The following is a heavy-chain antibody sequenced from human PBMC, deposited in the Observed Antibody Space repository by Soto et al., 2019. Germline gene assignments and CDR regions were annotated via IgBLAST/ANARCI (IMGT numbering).Heavy chain of an antibody. CDR2: ISGSGGST. J-gene: IGHJ6*02. Sequence: GGSLRLSCAASGFTFSSYAMSWVRQAPGKGLEWVSAISGSGGSTYYADSVKGRFTISRDNSKNTLYLQMNSLRAEDPAVYYCAKCWGLGTSGYPAPYYYYYGMDVWGQGTTVTVSS. V-gene: IGHV3-23*01. CDR3: AKCWGLGTSGYPAPYYYYYGMDV. CDR1: GFTFSSYA. D-gene: IGHD3-22*01.